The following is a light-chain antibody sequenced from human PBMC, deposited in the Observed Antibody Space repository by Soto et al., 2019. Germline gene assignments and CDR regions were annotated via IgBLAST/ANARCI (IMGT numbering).Light chain of an antibody. CDR1: QSISSW. Sequence: DIQMTQSPSTLSASVDDRVSITCRASQSISSWLAWYQQKPGKAPIVVIYKASTLESGVPSRFSGSGSGTEFTLTITSLQPDDIATYYCQQYYNYPWTFGQGTKVDIK. J-gene: IGKJ1*01. CDR2: KAS. CDR3: QQYYNYPWT. V-gene: IGKV1-5*03.